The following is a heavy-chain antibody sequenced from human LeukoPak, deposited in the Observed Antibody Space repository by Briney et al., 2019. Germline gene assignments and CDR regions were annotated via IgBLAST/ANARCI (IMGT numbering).Heavy chain of an antibody. V-gene: IGHV4-39*01. D-gene: IGHD3-22*01. CDR1: GGSISSSSYY. J-gene: IGHJ4*02. Sequence: PSETLSLTCTVSGGSISSSSYYWGWIRQPPGKGLEWIGSIYYSGSTYYNPSLKSRVTISVDTSKNQFSLKLSSVTAADTAVYYCARHSSGYHFDYWGQGTLVTVSS. CDR2: IYYSGST. CDR3: ARHSSGYHFDY.